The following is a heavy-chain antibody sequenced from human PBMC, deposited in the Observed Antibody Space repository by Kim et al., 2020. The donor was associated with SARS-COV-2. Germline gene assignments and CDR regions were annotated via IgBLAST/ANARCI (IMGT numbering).Heavy chain of an antibody. J-gene: IGHJ4*02. D-gene: IGHD3-22*01. V-gene: IGHV3-30*02. CDR3: AKDMFYYDKKGYIVDY. Sequence: SVKGRFTISRENAENALYLQMNSLKPEDTAMYFCAKDMFYYDKKGYIVDYWGQGTLVAVSS.